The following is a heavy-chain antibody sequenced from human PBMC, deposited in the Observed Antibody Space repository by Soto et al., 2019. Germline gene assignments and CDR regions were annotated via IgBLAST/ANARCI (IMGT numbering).Heavy chain of an antibody. CDR2: ITAIGDT. J-gene: IGHJ4*02. D-gene: IGHD6-19*01. CDR3: AKREVVGTQYFDY. V-gene: IGHV3-23*01. CDR1: GFTFSSSF. Sequence: GGSLRLSCAASGFTFSSSFLSWVRHAPGKGLEYVSSITAIGDTYYADSMKGRFTISRDNSKNTLYLQLNSLRAEDTAVYYCAKREVVGTQYFDYWGQGTLVTVSS.